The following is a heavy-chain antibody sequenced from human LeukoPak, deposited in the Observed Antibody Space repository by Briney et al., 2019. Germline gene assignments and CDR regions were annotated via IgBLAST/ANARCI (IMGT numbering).Heavy chain of an antibody. V-gene: IGHV3-7*01. CDR2: IKQDGSEK. Sequence: QTGGSLRLSCAASEFTFSSSWMTWVRQTPGKGLEWVANIKQDGSEKYYVDSVKGRFTISRDNAKNSLYLQMNSLRAEDTAVYYCATGFYYCDYWGQGTLVTVSS. CDR1: EFTFSSSW. J-gene: IGHJ4*02. CDR3: ATGFYYCDY.